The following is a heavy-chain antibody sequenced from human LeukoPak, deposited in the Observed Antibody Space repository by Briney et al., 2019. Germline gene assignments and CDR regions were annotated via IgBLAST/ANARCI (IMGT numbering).Heavy chain of an antibody. CDR2: ISGYNGNT. Sequence: ASAKVSCKASGYTFTMYGISWVRQAPGQGLEWMGWISGYNGNTIYAHKLQGRVTMTTDTSTSTAYMELRSLRSDDTAVYYCARLGSSGWTSDYWGQGTLVTVSS. CDR1: GYTFTMYG. CDR3: ARLGSSGWTSDY. J-gene: IGHJ4*02. V-gene: IGHV1-18*01. D-gene: IGHD6-19*01.